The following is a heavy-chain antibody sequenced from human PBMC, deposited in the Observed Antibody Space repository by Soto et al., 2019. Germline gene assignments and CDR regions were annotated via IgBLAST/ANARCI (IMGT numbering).Heavy chain of an antibody. J-gene: IGHJ4*02. D-gene: IGHD4-4*01. CDR1: GFTFGTYE. CDR2: ITARGSIT. V-gene: IGHV3-48*03. Sequence: GSLRLSCVVSGFTFGTYEINFFRHSPGKGLEWVSYITARGSITYYAASVKGRFTTSRDNAKDSVYLEIDSLRPEDTAMYYCARGRCSSSNCQLDYWGQGALVTVSS. CDR3: ARGRCSSSNCQLDY.